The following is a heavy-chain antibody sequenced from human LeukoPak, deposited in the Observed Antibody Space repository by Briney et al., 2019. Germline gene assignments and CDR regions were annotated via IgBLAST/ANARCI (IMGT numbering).Heavy chain of an antibody. V-gene: IGHV3-66*01. D-gene: IGHD2-15*01. Sequence: GGSLRLSCAASGFTVSSNYMSWVRQAPGKGLEWVSVIYSGGSTYYADSVKGRFTISRDNAKNSLYLQMDSLRAEDTAVYYCARSRVGNYFDSWGQGTLVTVSS. CDR1: GFTVSSNY. CDR2: IYSGGST. J-gene: IGHJ4*02. CDR3: ARSRVGNYFDS.